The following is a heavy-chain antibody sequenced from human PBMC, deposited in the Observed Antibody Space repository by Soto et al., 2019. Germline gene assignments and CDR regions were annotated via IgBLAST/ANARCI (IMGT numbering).Heavy chain of an antibody. CDR1: GGTFSSYA. Sequence: SVKVSCKASGGTFSSYAISWVRQAPGQGLEWMGGIIPIFGTANYAQKFQGRVTITADESTSTAYMELSSLRSEDTAVYYCARDRGAGVDIVATILHYYYYGMDVWG. CDR3: ARDRGAGVDIVATILHYYYYGMDV. CDR2: IIPIFGTA. V-gene: IGHV1-69*13. J-gene: IGHJ6*02. D-gene: IGHD5-12*01.